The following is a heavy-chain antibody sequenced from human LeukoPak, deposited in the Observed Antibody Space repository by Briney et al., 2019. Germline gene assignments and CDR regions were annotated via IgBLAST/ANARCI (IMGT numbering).Heavy chain of an antibody. Sequence: LTGGSLRLSCAASGFTFSSYAMSWVRQAPGKGLEWVSAISGSGGSTYYPDSVKGRFTISRDNSKNTLYLQMNNLRAEDTAAYYCAKSTGYSYGYFDYWGQGTLVTVSS. D-gene: IGHD5-18*01. CDR1: GFTFSSYA. J-gene: IGHJ4*02. V-gene: IGHV3-23*01. CDR3: AKSTGYSYGYFDY. CDR2: ISGSGGST.